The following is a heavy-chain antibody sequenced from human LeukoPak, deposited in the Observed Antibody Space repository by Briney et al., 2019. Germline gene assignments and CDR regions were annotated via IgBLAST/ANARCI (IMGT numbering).Heavy chain of an antibody. Sequence: ASVKVSCKASGYTFTDYFIHWMRQAPGQGLERMGRIYPNRGGTNYAQRFQGRVTMTRDTSISTAYMELARLTSDDAAVYYCTRERMRDYGDQFDFWGQGTLVTVSS. CDR2: IYPNRGGT. D-gene: IGHD4-17*01. CDR1: GYTFTDYF. V-gene: IGHV1-2*06. CDR3: TRERMRDYGDQFDF. J-gene: IGHJ4*02.